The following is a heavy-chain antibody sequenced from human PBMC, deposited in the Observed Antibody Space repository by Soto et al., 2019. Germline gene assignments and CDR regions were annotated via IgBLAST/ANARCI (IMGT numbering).Heavy chain of an antibody. CDR2: INPNSGGT. CDR1: GYTFTGYY. V-gene: IGHV1-2*02. CDR3: ARGYYDSSGYPYYFDY. J-gene: IGHJ4*02. Sequence: ASVKVSCKASGYTFTGYYMHWVRQAPGQGLEWMGWINPNSGGTNYAQKFQGRVTMTRDTSISTAYMELSRLRSDDTAVYYCARGYYDSSGYPYYFDYWGQGXLVTVS. D-gene: IGHD3-22*01.